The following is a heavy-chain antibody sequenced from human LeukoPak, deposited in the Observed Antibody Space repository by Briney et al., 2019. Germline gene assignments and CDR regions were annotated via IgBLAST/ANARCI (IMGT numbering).Heavy chain of an antibody. D-gene: IGHD3-22*01. V-gene: IGHV1-2*02. CDR1: GYTFTGYY. J-gene: IGHJ4*02. CDR2: INPNSGGT. CDR3: ARAPGGPKGYDSSGYTVD. Sequence: ASVKVSCKASGYTFTGYYMHWVRQAPGQGLEWMGWINPNSGGTNYAQKFQGRVTMTRDTSISTAYMELSRLRSDDTAVYYCARAPGGPKGYDSSGYTVDWGQGTLVTVSS.